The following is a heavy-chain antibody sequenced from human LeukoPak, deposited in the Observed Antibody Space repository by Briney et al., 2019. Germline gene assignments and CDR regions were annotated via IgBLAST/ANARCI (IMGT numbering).Heavy chain of an antibody. CDR2: INPNSGGT. V-gene: IGHV1-2*02. CDR3: ARMVRGVNAFDI. D-gene: IGHD3-10*01. CDR1: GYTFTGYY. Sequence: ASVKVSCKASGYTFTGYYMHWVRQAPGQGLEWMGWINPNSGGTSYAQKFQGRVTMTRDTSISTAYMELSRLRSDDTAVYYCARMVRGVNAFDIWGQGTMVTVSS. J-gene: IGHJ3*02.